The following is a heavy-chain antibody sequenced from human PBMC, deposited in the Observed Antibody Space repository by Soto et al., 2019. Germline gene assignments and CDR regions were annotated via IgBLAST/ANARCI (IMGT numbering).Heavy chain of an antibody. CDR3: ARITDQGYYYYGMDV. Sequence: QVTLKESGPVLVKPTETLTLTCTVSGFSLSNARMGVSWIRQPPGKALEWLAHIFSNDEKSYTTALKSRLTIPKDTSKSQVVHTMTNMDPVYTATDCCARITDQGYYYYGMDVWGQGTTVTVSS. D-gene: IGHD2-2*01. J-gene: IGHJ6*02. V-gene: IGHV2-26*01. CDR2: IFSNDEK. CDR1: GFSLSNARMG.